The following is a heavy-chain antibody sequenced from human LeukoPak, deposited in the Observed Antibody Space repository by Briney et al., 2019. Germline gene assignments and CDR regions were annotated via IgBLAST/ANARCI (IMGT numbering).Heavy chain of an antibody. CDR2: IIPILGIA. Sequence: GASVKVSCKASGGTFSSYAISWVRQAPGQGLEWMGRIIPILGIANYAQKFQGRVTITADKSTSTAYMELRSLRSDDTAVYYCARSYSSSWYGGAPFDYWDQGTLVTVSS. CDR1: GGTFSSYA. CDR3: ARSYSSSWYGGAPFDY. V-gene: IGHV1-69*04. D-gene: IGHD6-13*01. J-gene: IGHJ4*02.